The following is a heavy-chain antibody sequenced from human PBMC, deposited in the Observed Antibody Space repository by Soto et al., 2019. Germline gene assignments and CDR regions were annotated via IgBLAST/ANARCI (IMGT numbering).Heavy chain of an antibody. CDR2: IYYSGST. Sequence: QVQLQESGPGLVKPSQTLSLTCSVPGGSISSGGYYWTWIRQHPGQGLEWIGYIYYSGSTYYNPSLKSRSTISVDTSKNQFSLKLTSVTAADTAMYYCARAPSPYGIDVWGQGTTVTVSS. CDR3: ARAPSPYGIDV. J-gene: IGHJ6*02. D-gene: IGHD6-6*01. CDR1: GGSISSGGYY. V-gene: IGHV4-31*03.